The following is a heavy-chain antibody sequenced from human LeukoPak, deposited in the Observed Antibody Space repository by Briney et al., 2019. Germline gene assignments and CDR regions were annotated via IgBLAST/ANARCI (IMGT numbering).Heavy chain of an antibody. J-gene: IGHJ4*02. CDR3: ARASDHDSSAYYYFDY. V-gene: IGHV4-30-2*05. D-gene: IGHD3-22*01. Sequence: SETLSLTCAVSGGSISSGGYSWSWIRQPPGKGLEWIGYIYHSGSTYYNPSLKSRVTISVDTSKNQFSLKLSSVTAADTAVYYCARASDHDSSAYYYFDYWGQGTLVTVSS. CDR2: IYHSGST. CDR1: GGSISSGGYS.